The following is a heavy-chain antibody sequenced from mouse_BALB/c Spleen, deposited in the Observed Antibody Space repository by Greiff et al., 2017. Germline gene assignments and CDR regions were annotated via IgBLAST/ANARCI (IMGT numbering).Heavy chain of an antibody. CDR3: ARKGKYGNPFAY. CDR2: IDPSDSYT. J-gene: IGHJ3*01. V-gene: IGHV1-69*02. D-gene: IGHD2-10*02. CDR1: GYTFTSYW. Sequence: VQLQQPGAELVKPGASVKLSCKASGYTFTSYWMHWVKQRPGQGLEWIGEIDPSDSYTYYNQKFKGKATLTVDKSSSTAYMQLSSLTSEDSAVYYCARKGKYGNPFAYWGQGTLVTVSA.